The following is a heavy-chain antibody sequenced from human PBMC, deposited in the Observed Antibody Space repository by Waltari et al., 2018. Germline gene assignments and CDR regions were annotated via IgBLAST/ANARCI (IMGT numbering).Heavy chain of an antibody. J-gene: IGHJ3*01. CDR2: ASYSGST. Sequence: QVQLQESGPGLVKPSETLSLTCTLSGSFYYLSWIRQPPGKGLECLGYASYSGSTYYNPSLQSRVTILVGSSRNQFSLQLSSVTAADTAVYYCATLGARYSNAFDVWGQVTMVTVSS. CDR1: GSFYY. CDR3: ATLGARYSNAFDV. D-gene: IGHD2-15*01. V-gene: IGHV4-59*08.